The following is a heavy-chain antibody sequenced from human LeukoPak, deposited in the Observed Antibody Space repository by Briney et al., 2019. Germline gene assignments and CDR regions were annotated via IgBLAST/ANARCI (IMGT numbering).Heavy chain of an antibody. J-gene: IGHJ4*02. V-gene: IGHV1-18*01. CDR3: ARGNYWNY. D-gene: IGHD3-3*01. CDR1: GYTFTSYD. CDR2: ISTYNGNT. Sequence: ASVKVSCKASGYTFTSYDINWVRQATGQGLEWMGWISTYNGNTNYAQKVQGRVTMTTDTSTSTAYMELRSLRSDDTAMYYCARGNYWNYWGQGTLVTVSS.